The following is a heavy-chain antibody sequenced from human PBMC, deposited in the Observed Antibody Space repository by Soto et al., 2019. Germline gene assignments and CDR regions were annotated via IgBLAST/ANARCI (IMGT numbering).Heavy chain of an antibody. CDR2: ISGGGDNT. CDR1: GFTFSSHA. Sequence: PGGSLRLSCAASGFTFSSHAMIWVRQAPGKGLEWVSAISGGGDNTYYSDSVKGRFTISRDNSNNTLYLQMHSLRAEDTAVYFCAKGGIAAAVFDYWGQGTLVTVSS. J-gene: IGHJ4*02. D-gene: IGHD6-13*01. CDR3: AKGGIAAAVFDY. V-gene: IGHV3-23*01.